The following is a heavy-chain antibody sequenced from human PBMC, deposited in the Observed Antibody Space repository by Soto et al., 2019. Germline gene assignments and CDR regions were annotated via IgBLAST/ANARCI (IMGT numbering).Heavy chain of an antibody. CDR3: AGDRSSIDFDY. J-gene: IGHJ4*02. D-gene: IGHD2-2*01. CDR2: IYYSGRT. Sequence: QVQLQESGPGLVKPSQTLSLTCTVSGGSISSTDYYWSWIRQPPGKGLEWIGYIYYSGRTYYNPSLKSRVTISVDTYQNQFSLKLSSVTAADTAVYYCAGDRSSIDFDYWGQGTLVTVSS. CDR1: GGSISSTDYY. V-gene: IGHV4-30-4*01.